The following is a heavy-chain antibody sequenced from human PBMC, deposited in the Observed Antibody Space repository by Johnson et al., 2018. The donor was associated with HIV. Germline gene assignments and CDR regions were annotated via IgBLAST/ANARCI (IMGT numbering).Heavy chain of an antibody. CDR3: ARGSYDGDAFDI. D-gene: IGHD1-26*01. V-gene: IGHV3-9*01. J-gene: IGHJ3*02. CDR1: GFTFSSYG. CDR2: ISWNSGSI. Sequence: QLVESGGGVVQPGGSLRLSCAASGFTFSSYGMHWVRQAPGKGLEWVSGISWNSGSIGYADSVKGRFTISRDNAKNSLYLQLNSLRAGDTALYYCARGSYDGDAFDIWGQGTMVTVSS.